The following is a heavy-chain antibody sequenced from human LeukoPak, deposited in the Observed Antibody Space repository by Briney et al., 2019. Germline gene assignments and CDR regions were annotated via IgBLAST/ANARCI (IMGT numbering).Heavy chain of an antibody. D-gene: IGHD5-18*01. CDR1: GFIFSNYA. Sequence: GGSLRLSCAASGFIFSNYAINWVCQAPGKGLEWVSVIRGGGGVTFYADSVKNRSPLPRDNSKNTLYLQMKSVTDEDKAVYYCAKCQFSYGSDAFDIWGQGTMVTVSS. V-gene: IGHV3-23*01. CDR3: AKCQFSYGSDAFDI. J-gene: IGHJ3*02. CDR2: IRGGGGVT.